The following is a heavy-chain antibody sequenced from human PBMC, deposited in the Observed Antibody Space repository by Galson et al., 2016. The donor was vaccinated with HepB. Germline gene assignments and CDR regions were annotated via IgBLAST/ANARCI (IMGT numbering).Heavy chain of an antibody. CDR1: GFTFSSFA. V-gene: IGHV3-23*01. D-gene: IGHD2-21*01. CDR2: ICGSGSTT. J-gene: IGHJ4*02. Sequence: SLRLSCAASGFTFSSFAMRWVRQAPGKGLEWVAGICGSGSTTYYVASVRGRFTISRDQAKNTLYLQMNSLRVEDTAVYYRAKDKVWRAKSYFDQWGQGTLVTVSS. CDR3: AKDKVWRAKSYFDQ.